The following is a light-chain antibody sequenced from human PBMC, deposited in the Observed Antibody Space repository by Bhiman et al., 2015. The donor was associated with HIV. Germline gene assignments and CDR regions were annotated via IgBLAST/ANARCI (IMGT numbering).Light chain of an antibody. V-gene: IGLV1-50*01. CDR2: GNN. CDR3: AAWDNSLRGWV. Sequence: QSVLTQPPSVSGAPGQRVTISCIGSSSNIGADYRVHWYQQLPGTAPKLLIFGNNERPSGVPDRFSASRSGTSASLAINGLRAEDEAAYYCAAWDNSLRGWVFGGGTKVTVL. CDR1: SSNIGADYR. J-gene: IGLJ3*02.